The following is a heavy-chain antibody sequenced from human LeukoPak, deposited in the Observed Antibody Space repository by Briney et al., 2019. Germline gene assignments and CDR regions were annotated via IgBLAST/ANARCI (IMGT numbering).Heavy chain of an antibody. CDR3: ARERDRGRTSPYFDS. CDR1: GFTVSSNY. J-gene: IGHJ4*02. CDR2: IYSGGDT. D-gene: IGHD3-16*01. Sequence: PGGSLRLSCAASGFTVSSNYMSWVRQAPGKGLEWVSVIYSGGDTYYADSVKGRFTISRDNSKNTLYLRMNSLRAEDTAVYYCARERDRGRTSPYFDSWGQGTLVPVSS. V-gene: IGHV3-66*01.